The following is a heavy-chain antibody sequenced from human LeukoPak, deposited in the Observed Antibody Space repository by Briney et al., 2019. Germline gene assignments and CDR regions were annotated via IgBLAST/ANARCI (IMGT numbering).Heavy chain of an antibody. Sequence: GGSLRLSCAASGFTFSSYGMHWVRQAPGKGLEWVAFIRYDGSNKYYADSVKGRFTISRDNSKNTLYLQMNSLRAEDTAVYFCAREVRGSGSYAPPQLDYWGQGILVTVSS. J-gene: IGHJ4*02. CDR3: AREVRGSGSYAPPQLDY. D-gene: IGHD1-26*01. V-gene: IGHV3-30*02. CDR2: IRYDGSNK. CDR1: GFTFSSYG.